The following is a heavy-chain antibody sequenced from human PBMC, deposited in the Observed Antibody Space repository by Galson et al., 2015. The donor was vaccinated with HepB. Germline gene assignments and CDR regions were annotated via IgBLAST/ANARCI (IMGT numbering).Heavy chain of an antibody. CDR1: GFTFSSYA. CDR3: ANAVPAAMRYFDY. CDR2: ISGSGGST. D-gene: IGHD2-2*01. Sequence: SLRLSCAASGFTFSSYAMSWVRQAPGKGLEWVSAISGSGGSTYYADSVKGRFTISRDNSKNTLYLQMNSLRAEDTAVYYCANAVPAAMRYFDYWGQGTLVTVSS. V-gene: IGHV3-23*01. J-gene: IGHJ4*02.